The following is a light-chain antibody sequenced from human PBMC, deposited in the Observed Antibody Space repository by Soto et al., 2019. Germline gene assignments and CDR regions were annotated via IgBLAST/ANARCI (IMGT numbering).Light chain of an antibody. J-gene: IGLJ1*01. CDR3: SSYTSSSTYV. V-gene: IGLV2-14*02. CDR1: SSNVGSYKL. Sequence: QSVLTQPASVSGSPGQSITISCTGTSSNVGSYKLVSWYQQHPGKAPKLMIFEVNKRPSGVSDRFSGSKSGNTASLSISRLRPEDEADYYCSSYTSSSTYVFGTGTKVPVL. CDR2: EVN.